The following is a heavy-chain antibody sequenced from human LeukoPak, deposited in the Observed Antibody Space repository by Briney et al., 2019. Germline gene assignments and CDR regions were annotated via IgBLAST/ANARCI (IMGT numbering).Heavy chain of an antibody. J-gene: IGHJ4*02. Sequence: WIRQPPGKGLEWIGSIYSTGSTYYNPSLKSRVTISLDTSKNQFSLKLSSVTAADTAVYYCASYTTVTYHFDYWGQGTLVTVSS. D-gene: IGHD4-17*01. V-gene: IGHV4-39*01. CDR3: ASYTTVTYHFDY. CDR2: IYSTGST.